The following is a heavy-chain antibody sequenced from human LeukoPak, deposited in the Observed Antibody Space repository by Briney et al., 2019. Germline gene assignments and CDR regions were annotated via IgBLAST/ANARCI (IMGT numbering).Heavy chain of an antibody. V-gene: IGHV4-4*07. Sequence: SETLSLICTVSGGSISSYYWSWIRQPAGKGLEWIGRIYTSGSTNYNPSLKSRVTMSVDTSKNQFSLKLSSVTAADTAVYYCARGGETRTRNAFDIWGQGTMVTVSS. J-gene: IGHJ3*02. CDR3: ARGGETRTRNAFDI. CDR1: GGSISSYY. D-gene: IGHD3-10*01. CDR2: IYTSGST.